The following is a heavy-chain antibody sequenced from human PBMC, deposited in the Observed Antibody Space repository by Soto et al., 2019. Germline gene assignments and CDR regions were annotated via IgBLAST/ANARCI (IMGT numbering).Heavy chain of an antibody. V-gene: IGHV4-39*01. CDR3: ARVPTEIGGDWFDP. J-gene: IGHJ5*02. CDR1: GGSISSSSYY. D-gene: IGHD3-10*01. CDR2: IYYSGST. Sequence: PSETLSLTCTVSGGSISSSSYYWGWIRQPPGKGLEWIGSIYYSGSTYYNPSLKSRVTISVDTSKNQFSLKLSSVTAADTAVYYCARVPTEIGGDWFDPWGQGTLVTVSS.